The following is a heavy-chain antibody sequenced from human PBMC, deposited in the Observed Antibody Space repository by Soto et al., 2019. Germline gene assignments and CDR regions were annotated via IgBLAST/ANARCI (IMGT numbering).Heavy chain of an antibody. Sequence: QVQLVESGGGVVQPGTSLRVSCVGSGFTFRSYVIHWVRQAPGKGLEWVALTSYDGSDKYYAGSVRGRFTISRDNSRNTVDLQMDSLRLEDTALYYCARWGTTGGLDVWGQGTLVSVSS. V-gene: IGHV3-30*19. D-gene: IGHD3-16*01. CDR3: ARWGTTGGLDV. CDR1: GFTFRSYV. CDR2: TSYDGSDK. J-gene: IGHJ1*01.